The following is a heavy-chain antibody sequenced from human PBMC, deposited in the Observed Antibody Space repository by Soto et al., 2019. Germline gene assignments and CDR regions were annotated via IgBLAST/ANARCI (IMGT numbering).Heavy chain of an antibody. CDR2: ISGSGGST. J-gene: IGHJ6*02. CDR1: GFTFSSYA. CDR3: AKGHSSSWDYYHYGMDV. D-gene: IGHD6-13*01. V-gene: IGHV3-23*01. Sequence: GGSLRLSCAASGFTFSSYAMRWVRQAPGKGLEWVSAISGSGGSTYYADSVKGRFTISRDNSKNTLYLKMNSLRAEDTAVYYCAKGHSSSWDYYHYGMDVWGQGTTVTVSS.